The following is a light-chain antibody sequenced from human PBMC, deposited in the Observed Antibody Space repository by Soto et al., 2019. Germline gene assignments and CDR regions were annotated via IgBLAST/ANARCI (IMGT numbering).Light chain of an antibody. Sequence: QSVLTQPPSASGTAGQVVTISCSGGDSNIGSNSVYWYQHLPRMAPKLLIYRSDQRPSGVPDRFSGSKSGTSASLAISGLRSEDEADYFCAVRDDSLSGHWVFGGGTKLTVL. J-gene: IGLJ3*02. CDR3: AVRDDSLSGHWV. V-gene: IGLV1-47*01. CDR1: DSNIGSNS. CDR2: RSD.